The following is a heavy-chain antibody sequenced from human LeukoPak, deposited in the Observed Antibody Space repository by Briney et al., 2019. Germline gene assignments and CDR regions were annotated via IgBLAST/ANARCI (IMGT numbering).Heavy chain of an antibody. CDR1: RFSRSNYV. Sequence: GGSLRLSCAHSRFSRSNYVMRSVRQAPGKGLEWVSGISGSGGDTYYADSVKGRFTISRDNSKNTLYLQMNSLRAEDTAVYYCAKDRSCTNNICHGDFDYWGQGTQVTVSS. D-gene: IGHD2-8*01. J-gene: IGHJ4*02. CDR3: AKDRSCTNNICHGDFDY. V-gene: IGHV3-23*01. CDR2: ISGSGGDT.